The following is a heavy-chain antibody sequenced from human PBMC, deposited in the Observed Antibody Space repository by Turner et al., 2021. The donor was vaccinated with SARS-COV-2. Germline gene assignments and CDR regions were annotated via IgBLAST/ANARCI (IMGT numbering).Heavy chain of an antibody. J-gene: IGHJ4*02. CDR1: GGTLINAA. D-gene: IGHD2-21*02. V-gene: IGHV1-24*01. CDR2: FDPEDAET. Sequence: QVQLVQSGAEVKKPGASVKVSCKASGGTLINAALSWVRQAPGQGLEWMGGFDPEDAETIYAQKFQGRVTMTEDTSTDTAYMELSSLRSEDTAVYYCATGYAYCGGDCSIDYWGQGTLVTVSS. CDR3: ATGYAYCGGDCSIDY.